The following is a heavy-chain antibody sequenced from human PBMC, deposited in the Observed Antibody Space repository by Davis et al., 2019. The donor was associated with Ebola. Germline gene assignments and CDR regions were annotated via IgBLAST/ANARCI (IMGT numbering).Heavy chain of an antibody. J-gene: IGHJ3*02. Sequence: GESLKISCAASGFTFSSYAMHWVRQAPGKGLEWVAVISYDASNKYYADSVKGRFTISRDNSKNTLYLQMNSLRAEDTAVYYCARGDGYTKGGAFDIWGQGTMVTVSS. CDR2: ISYDASNK. V-gene: IGHV3-30-3*01. CDR3: ARGDGYTKGGAFDI. D-gene: IGHD5-24*01. CDR1: GFTFSSYA.